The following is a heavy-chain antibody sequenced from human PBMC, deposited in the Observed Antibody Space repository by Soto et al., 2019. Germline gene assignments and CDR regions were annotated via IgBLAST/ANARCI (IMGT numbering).Heavy chain of an antibody. CDR1: GFTFSTYA. CDR2: ISFDGSSE. J-gene: IGHJ4*02. D-gene: IGHD3-10*01. Sequence: PGGSLRLSCVVSGFTFSTYAMYWVRQAPGKGLEWVALISFDGSSEYYADSVKGRFTISRDNSKDTLYLQMNSLRAEDTAVFYCARSVRGVVNTGIDYWGQGTPVTSPQ. CDR3: ARSVRGVVNTGIDY. V-gene: IGHV3-30*04.